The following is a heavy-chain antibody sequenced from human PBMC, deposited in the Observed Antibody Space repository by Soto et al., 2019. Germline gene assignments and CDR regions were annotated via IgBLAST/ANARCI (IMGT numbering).Heavy chain of an antibody. CDR2: FDPGDGET. V-gene: IGHV1-24*01. J-gene: IGHJ4*02. Sequence: ASVKVSCKVYDHPFTELSIHWVRQAHGKGLEWVGGFDPGDGETIYAQKFQGRVTTTEDTSTDTAFMELSSLKSEDTAVYYCAAYASGGFYYGFGYWGQGTLVTVSS. CDR1: DHPFTELS. D-gene: IGHD3-22*01. CDR3: AAYASGGFYYGFGY.